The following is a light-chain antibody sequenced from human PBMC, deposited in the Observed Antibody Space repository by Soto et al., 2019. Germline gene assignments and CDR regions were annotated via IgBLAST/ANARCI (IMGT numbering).Light chain of an antibody. CDR3: QWYSSSPPQFT. J-gene: IGKJ3*01. CDR1: QSVNSNY. CDR2: GAS. V-gene: IGKV3-20*01. Sequence: EIVLTQSPGTLSVSPGERVTLSCRASQSVNSNYLAWYQQRPGQAPRLLIFGASYRDTGIPDRFSGSGSGTDFTLTISRLEPEDFAVYYCQWYSSSPPQFTFGPGTKVDSK.